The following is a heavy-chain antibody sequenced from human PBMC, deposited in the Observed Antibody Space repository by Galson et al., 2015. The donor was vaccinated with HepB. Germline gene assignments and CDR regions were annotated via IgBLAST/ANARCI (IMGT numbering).Heavy chain of an antibody. CDR1: GFTFSSYS. D-gene: IGHD3-10*01. CDR3: ARDRRHYYGSGSMAAEYYGMDV. CDR2: ISSGSSTI. V-gene: IGHV3-48*01. Sequence: SLRLSCAASGFTFSSYSMNWVRQAPGKGLEWVSYISSGSSTIYYADSVKGRFTISRDNAKNSLYLQMNSLRAEDTAVYYCARDRRHYYGSGSMAAEYYGMDVWGQGTTVTVSS. J-gene: IGHJ6*02.